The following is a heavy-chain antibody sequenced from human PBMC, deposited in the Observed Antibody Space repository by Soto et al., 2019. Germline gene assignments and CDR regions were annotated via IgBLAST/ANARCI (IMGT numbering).Heavy chain of an antibody. D-gene: IGHD6-13*01. CDR3: ARRSSIAAAGTHFAY. V-gene: IGHV4-59*06. J-gene: IGHJ4*02. CDR1: GGSIISYD. Sequence: SVTLSLTWTVAGGSIISYDWRWIRQPPGKGLEWIGYIYYSGSTYYNPSLKSRVTISVDTSKNQFSLKLSSVTAADTAVYYCARRSSIAAAGTHFAYWGQGTLVTVSS. CDR2: IYYSGST.